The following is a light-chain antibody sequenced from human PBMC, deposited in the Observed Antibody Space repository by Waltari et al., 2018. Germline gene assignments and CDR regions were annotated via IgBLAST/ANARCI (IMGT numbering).Light chain of an antibody. CDR2: HAS. J-gene: IGKJ1*01. CDR3: QHYVSLPVT. Sequence: EIVLTQSPGTLSLSPGERATLSCRASQSLSIYLAWHQQKPGRAPRLLIYHASSRATGVPDRFSGSGSGTDFSLTISRLEPEDFAVYYCQHYVSLPVTFGQGTKVEIK. CDR1: QSLSIY. V-gene: IGKV3-20*01.